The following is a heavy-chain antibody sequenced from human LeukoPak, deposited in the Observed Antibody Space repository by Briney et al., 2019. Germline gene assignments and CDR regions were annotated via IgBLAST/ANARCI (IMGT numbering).Heavy chain of an antibody. V-gene: IGHV3-23*01. CDR2: ISGSGGIT. CDR3: AKDTLIAVDTAPYYFDY. D-gene: IGHD6-19*01. J-gene: IGHJ4*02. CDR1: GFTFSSYA. Sequence: GGSLRLSCAASGFTFSSYAMSWVRQAPGKGLEWVSAISGSGGITYYADSVKGRFTISRDNSKNTLYLQMNSLRAEDTAVYYCAKDTLIAVDTAPYYFDYWGQGTLVTVSS.